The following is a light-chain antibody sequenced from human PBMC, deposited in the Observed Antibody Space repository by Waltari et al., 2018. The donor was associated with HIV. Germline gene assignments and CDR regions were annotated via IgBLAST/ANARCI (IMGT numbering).Light chain of an antibody. J-gene: IGLJ3*02. CDR2: KDT. CDR3: QSTDSSITYVL. CDR1: ALAKQD. Sequence: SYELTQPPSVSVSPGQTARITCTGDALAKQDYYWYQQKPGQAPLLLIYKDTERPPGIPERFSGASSATTVTLTISGVQAEDEANYYCQSTDSSITYVLFGGGTKLTVL. V-gene: IGLV3-25*03.